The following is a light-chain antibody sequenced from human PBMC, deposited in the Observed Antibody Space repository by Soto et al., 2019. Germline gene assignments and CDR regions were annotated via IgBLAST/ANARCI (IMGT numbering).Light chain of an antibody. CDR2: GAS. Sequence: EIVLTQSPGTLSLSPGERATLSCRASQSVSSSYLAWYQQKPGQAPRLLIYGASSRATGIPDRFSGSGSGTDFTLTISRLEPEDFAVYYCQQYHTFGHGTKVDI. V-gene: IGKV3-20*01. CDR1: QSVSSSY. CDR3: QQYHT. J-gene: IGKJ2*01.